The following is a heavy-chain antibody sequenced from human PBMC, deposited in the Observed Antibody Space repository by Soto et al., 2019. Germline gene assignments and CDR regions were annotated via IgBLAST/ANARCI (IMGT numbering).Heavy chain of an antibody. CDR2: ISSNSAYI. Sequence: LRLSCAASGFTFRSFTMNWVRQAPGKGLEWVSTISSNSAYIYYTDALRGRFTISRDIAKNSLHLQMNSLRAEDTAVYYCTRDASRDSSARGWFDPWGPGTLVTVSS. J-gene: IGHJ5*02. V-gene: IGHV3-21*01. D-gene: IGHD6-13*01. CDR1: GFTFRSFT. CDR3: TRDASRDSSARGWFDP.